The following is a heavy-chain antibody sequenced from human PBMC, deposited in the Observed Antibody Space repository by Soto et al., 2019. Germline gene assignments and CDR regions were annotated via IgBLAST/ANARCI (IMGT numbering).Heavy chain of an antibody. D-gene: IGHD3-22*01. CDR1: GFTSSSYA. V-gene: IGHV3-23*01. CDR2: ISGSGGST. Sequence: GGSLSLSCAASGFTSSSYAMSWVRQAPGKGLEWVSAISGSGGSTYYADSVKGRFTISRDNSKNTLYLQMNSLRAEDTAVYYCAKHLGDDSSGYYPLDYWGQGTLVTVSS. CDR3: AKHLGDDSSGYYPLDY. J-gene: IGHJ4*02.